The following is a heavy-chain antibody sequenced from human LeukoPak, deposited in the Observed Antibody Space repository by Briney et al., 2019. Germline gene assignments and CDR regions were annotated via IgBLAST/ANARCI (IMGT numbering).Heavy chain of an antibody. CDR2: ISTSSGNI. CDR3: ARRAPSHDFDD. CDR1: GFTFSSYS. V-gene: IGHV3-21*01. Sequence: GGSLKLSCAASGFTFSSYSMNWVRQAPGKGLEWVAAISTSSGNIYYADSVKGRFTISRNNAKNSLYLQMNSLRVEDTALYYCARRAPSHDFDDWGQGTLVTVSS. J-gene: IGHJ4*02.